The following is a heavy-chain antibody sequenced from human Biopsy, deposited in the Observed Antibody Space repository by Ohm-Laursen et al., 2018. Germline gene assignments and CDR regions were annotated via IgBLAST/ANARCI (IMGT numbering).Heavy chain of an antibody. CDR2: ISASSSYI. CDR3: ATELLPPGVGGPWLDS. Sequence: GSLRLSCAANGFSFADYYMSWIRQAPGKGLEWVSSISASSSYIHYADSVKGRFTVSRDNAKNSLYLQMNSLRAADTAIYYFATELLPPGVGGPWLDSWGQGTPVTVSS. V-gene: IGHV3-11*06. J-gene: IGHJ5*01. CDR1: GFSFADYY. D-gene: IGHD3-16*01.